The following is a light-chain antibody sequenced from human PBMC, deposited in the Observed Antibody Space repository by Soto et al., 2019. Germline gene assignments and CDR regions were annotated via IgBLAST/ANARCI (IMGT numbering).Light chain of an antibody. V-gene: IGKV4-1*01. J-gene: IGKJ4*01. Sequence: DIMMTQSPDSLTVSLGERATINCKSSQSVLSTSDNKNYLAWFQQRPGQPPKLLIYSASTRESGVPDRFSGSGSGTDFTLTISSLQAEDVAVYYCQHYYSSPLTFGGGTKVEIK. CDR3: QHYYSSPLT. CDR1: QSVLSTSDNKNY. CDR2: SAS.